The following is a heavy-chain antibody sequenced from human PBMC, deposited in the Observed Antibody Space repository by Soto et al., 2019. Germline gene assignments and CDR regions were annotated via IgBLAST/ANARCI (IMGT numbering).Heavy chain of an antibody. CDR1: GFTFSSYA. V-gene: IGHV3-23*01. CDR3: AKATLVVVAAIQGNAFNV. Sequence: EVQLLESGGGLIQPGGSLRLSCAASGFTFSSYAMSWVRQAPGKGLEWVSALSGSGGYPHYADSVKGRFTISRDNSKNTLYLQMNSLRAEDTAVYYCAKATLVVVAAIQGNAFNVWGQGTMVTVSS. D-gene: IGHD2-15*01. J-gene: IGHJ3*01. CDR2: LSGSGGYP.